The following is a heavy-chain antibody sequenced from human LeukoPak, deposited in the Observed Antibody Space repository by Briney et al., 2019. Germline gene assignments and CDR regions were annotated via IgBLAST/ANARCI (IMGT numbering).Heavy chain of an antibody. CDR2: IIPNSGAT. CDR1: GYTFTGYY. J-gene: IGHJ6*02. D-gene: IGHD1-26*01. V-gene: IGHV1-2*06. Sequence: ASVKVSCKASGYTFTGYYMHWVRQAPGQGLEWMGRIIPNSGATNYAQKFQGRVTMTRDTSISTAYMELSSLRSDDTAVYYCARGKREREPPYGMDVWGQGTTVTVSS. CDR3: ARGKREREPPYGMDV.